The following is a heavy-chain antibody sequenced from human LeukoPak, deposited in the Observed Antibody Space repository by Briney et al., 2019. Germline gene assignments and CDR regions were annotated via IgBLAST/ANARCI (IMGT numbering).Heavy chain of an antibody. Sequence: GASVKVSCKASGYTFTSYYIHWVRQAPGQGLEWMGIINPSGGSTSYAQNFQGGVTMTRDTSTSTVYMELSSLRSEDTAVYYCARERSRWSHFDYWGQGTLVTVSS. CDR2: INPSGGST. J-gene: IGHJ4*02. D-gene: IGHD2-8*01. CDR1: GYTFTSYY. CDR3: ARERSRWSHFDY. V-gene: IGHV1-46*01.